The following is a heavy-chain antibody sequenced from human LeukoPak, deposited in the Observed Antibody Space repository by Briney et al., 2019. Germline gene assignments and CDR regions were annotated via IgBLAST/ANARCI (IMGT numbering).Heavy chain of an antibody. V-gene: IGHV4-34*01. CDR3: ARGPYYDFWSGYYWL. Sequence: SETLSLTCTVSGGSIRDYYWNWIRQPPGKGLEWIGEINHSGSTNYNPPLKSRVTISVDTSKNQFSLKLSSVTAADTAVYYCARGPYYDFWSGYYWLWGQGTLVTVSS. D-gene: IGHD3-3*01. CDR1: GGSIRDYY. CDR2: INHSGST. J-gene: IGHJ4*02.